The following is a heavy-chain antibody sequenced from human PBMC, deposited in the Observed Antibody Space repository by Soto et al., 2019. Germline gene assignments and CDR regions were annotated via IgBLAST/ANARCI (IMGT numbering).Heavy chain of an antibody. D-gene: IGHD6-13*01. CDR2: INHSGST. J-gene: IGHJ4*02. V-gene: IGHV4-39*07. CDR1: GGSISSSSYY. Sequence: SETLSLTCTVSGGSISSSSYYWGWIRQPQGKGLEWIGEINHSGSTNYNPSLKSRVTISVDTSKNLFSLKLSSVTAADTAVYYCARGKESGRYSSSWYALDYWGQGTLVTVSS. CDR3: ARGKESGRYSSSWYALDY.